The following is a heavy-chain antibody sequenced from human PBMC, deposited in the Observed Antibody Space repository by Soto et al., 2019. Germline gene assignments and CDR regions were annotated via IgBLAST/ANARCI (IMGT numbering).Heavy chain of an antibody. J-gene: IGHJ4*02. D-gene: IGHD3-3*01. CDR3: ARERGGYYSDS. V-gene: IGHV3-48*01. Sequence: PGGSLRLSCAASGFTFSSYTMTWFRRPPGKGLEWVSYIGAATGDIKYADSVKGRLTISRDNAKNSLYLQMNSLRAEDTAIYYCARERGGYYSDSWGVGPLVTVSS. CDR1: GFTFSSYT. CDR2: IGAATGDI.